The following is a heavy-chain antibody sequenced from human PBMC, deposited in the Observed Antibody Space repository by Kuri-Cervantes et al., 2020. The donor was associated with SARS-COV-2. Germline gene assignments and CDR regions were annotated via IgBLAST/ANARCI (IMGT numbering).Heavy chain of an antibody. CDR3: ARDRGDLIAAVGAFDY. CDR1: GFTFSSYA. Sequence: GESLKISCAASGFTFSSYAMSWVRLAPGRGLEWVAHINPIDTIYYSDSVRGRFTISRDNAKKSVYLQMNSLKDEDTAVYYCARDRGDLIAAVGAFDYWGQGTLVTVSS. D-gene: IGHD6-13*01. CDR2: INPIDTI. V-gene: IGHV3-48*02. J-gene: IGHJ4*02.